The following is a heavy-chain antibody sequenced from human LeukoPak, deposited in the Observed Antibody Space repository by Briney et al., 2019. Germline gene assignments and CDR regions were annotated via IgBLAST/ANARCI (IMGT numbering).Heavy chain of an antibody. D-gene: IGHD2-2*01. Sequence: SVKVSCKASGYTFTGYYMYWVRQAPGQGLEWTGWINPNSGGTNYAQKFQGRVTMTRDTSISTAYMELSRLRSDDTAVYYCARIPIVVVPAAQGDNWFDPWGQGTLVTVSS. J-gene: IGHJ5*02. CDR3: ARIPIVVVPAAQGDNWFDP. CDR1: GYTFTGYY. CDR2: INPNSGGT. V-gene: IGHV1-2*02.